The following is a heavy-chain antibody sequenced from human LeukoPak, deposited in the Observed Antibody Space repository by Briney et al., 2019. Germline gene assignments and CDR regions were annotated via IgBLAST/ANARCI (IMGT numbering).Heavy chain of an antibody. D-gene: IGHD2-15*01. CDR3: ARVRVPSRILLPYFDY. V-gene: IGHV3-30*03. CDR1: GFTLTTYS. CDR2: MSYDGTTK. J-gene: IGHJ4*02. Sequence: GRSLRLSCAASGFTLTTYSIHWVRQAPGEGLEWVAVMSYDGTTKYYADSVKGRFLISRDNSENTAYLQMNDLRAEDTAVYYCARVRVPSRILLPYFDYWGQGTLVTVSS.